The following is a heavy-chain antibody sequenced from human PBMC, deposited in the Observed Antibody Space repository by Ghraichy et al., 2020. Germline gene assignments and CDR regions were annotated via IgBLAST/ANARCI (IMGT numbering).Heavy chain of an antibody. V-gene: IGHV4-39*01. D-gene: IGHD4-11*01. CDR2: IYYSGST. J-gene: IGHJ4*02. CDR1: GGSISSRSYY. CDR3: ARQSRGIAVTSDY. Sequence: SETLSLTCTVSGGSISSRSYYWGWIRQPPGKGLEWIGSIYYSGSTYYNVSLKSRVTISVDTSKNQFSLKLSSVTAADTAMYYCARQSRGIAVTSDYWGQGTLVTVSS.